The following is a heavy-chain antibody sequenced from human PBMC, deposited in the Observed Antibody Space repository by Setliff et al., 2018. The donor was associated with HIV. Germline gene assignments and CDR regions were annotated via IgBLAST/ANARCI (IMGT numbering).Heavy chain of an antibody. CDR2: ILNREIT. CDR3: AKGGASSHWLGP. Sequence: SETLSLTCTVSGASISSDSWSWIRQSPRKGLEWIGFILNREITNYNPSLQSRVSISMDTSKNQFSLKLHSVTAADTAIYHCAKGGASSHWLGPWGQGTLVTVSS. V-gene: IGHV4-59*01. CDR1: GASISSDS. D-gene: IGHD3-16*01. J-gene: IGHJ5*02.